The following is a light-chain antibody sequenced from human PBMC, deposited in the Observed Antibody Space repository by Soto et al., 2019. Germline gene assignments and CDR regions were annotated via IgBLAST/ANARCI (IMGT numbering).Light chain of an antibody. CDR1: SSDVGGYNY. J-gene: IGLJ3*02. V-gene: IGLV2-11*02. CDR3: YSYAGSYTV. Sequence: QSALTQPRSVSGSPGQSVTISCTGTSSDVGGYNYVSWYQQHPGKAPKLMIYDVSKRPSGVPDRFSGSKSGNTASLTISGLQAEDEADYYCYSYAGSYTVFGGGTKVTVL. CDR2: DVS.